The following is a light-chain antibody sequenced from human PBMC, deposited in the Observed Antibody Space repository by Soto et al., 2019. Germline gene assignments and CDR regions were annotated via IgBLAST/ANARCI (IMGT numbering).Light chain of an antibody. CDR3: QQYDRSPLT. Sequence: EIVLTQSPGTLSLSPGERATLSCRASQSVSSSFLAWYQQKPGQAPRLLIYGASSRATGIPDRFSGSGYGTDFTFTISRLEPEDVAVYYCQQYDRSPLTFGGGTKVEIK. V-gene: IGKV3-20*01. J-gene: IGKJ4*01. CDR2: GAS. CDR1: QSVSSSF.